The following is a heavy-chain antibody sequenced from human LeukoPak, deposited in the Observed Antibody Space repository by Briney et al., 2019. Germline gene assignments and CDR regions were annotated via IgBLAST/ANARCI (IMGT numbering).Heavy chain of an antibody. J-gene: IGHJ4*02. V-gene: IGHV3-23*01. CDR2: ISSTDAGT. D-gene: IGHD5-18*01. Sequence: GGSLRLSCAASGFSLSSYAMSWVRQAPGKGLEWVSAISSTDAGTYHADSVRGRFTISRDSSKNTLYLQMNSLRAEDTAVYSCARDKTRGLGYSYSKSGNYFDYWGQGTLVTVSS. CDR1: GFSLSSYA. CDR3: ARDKTRGLGYSYSKSGNYFDY.